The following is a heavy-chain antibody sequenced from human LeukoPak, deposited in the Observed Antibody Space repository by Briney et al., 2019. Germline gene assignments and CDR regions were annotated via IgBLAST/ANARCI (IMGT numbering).Heavy chain of an antibody. CDR2: IYSGGST. V-gene: IGHV3-66*01. D-gene: IGHD3-22*01. Sequence: PGGSLRLSCAASGFTVSSNYMSWVRQAPGKGLEWVSVIYSGGSTYYADSVKGRFTISRDNSKNTLYLQMNSLRAEDTAVYYCARVVLDYYDSSGPYLFDYWGQGTLVTVSS. J-gene: IGHJ4*02. CDR1: GFTVSSNY. CDR3: ARVVLDYYDSSGPYLFDY.